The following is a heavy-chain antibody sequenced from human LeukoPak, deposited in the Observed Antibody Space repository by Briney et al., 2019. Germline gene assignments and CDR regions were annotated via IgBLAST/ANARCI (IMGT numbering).Heavy chain of an antibody. D-gene: IGHD6-6*01. CDR2: IIPIFGTA. J-gene: IGHJ4*02. Sequence: ASVKVSCKASGGTFSSYAISWVRQAPGQGLEWMGGIIPIFGTANYAQKFQGRVTITTDESTSTAYMELSSLRSEDTAVYYCARLAARPTDLDYWGQGTLVTVSS. CDR1: GGTFSSYA. CDR3: ARLAARPTDLDY. V-gene: IGHV1-69*05.